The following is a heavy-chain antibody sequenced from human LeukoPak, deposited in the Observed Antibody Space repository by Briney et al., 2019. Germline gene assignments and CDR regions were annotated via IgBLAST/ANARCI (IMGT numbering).Heavy chain of an antibody. V-gene: IGHV4-59*01. CDR1: GDSISSYY. CDR3: ARDSYYYDSSGYYYYYIDV. D-gene: IGHD3-22*01. J-gene: IGHJ6*03. CDR2: IYYSGSS. Sequence: PETLSLTCTVSGDSISSYYCTWIRQPPGKGLEWIGYIYYSGSSNYNPSLESRVTISVDTSKNQFSLKLSSVTAADTAVYYCARDSYYYDSSGYYYYYIDVWGKGTTVTVSS.